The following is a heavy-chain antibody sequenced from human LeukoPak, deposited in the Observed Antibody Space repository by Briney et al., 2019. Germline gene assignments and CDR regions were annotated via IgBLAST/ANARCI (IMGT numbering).Heavy chain of an antibody. CDR3: AKDPLLEWSHTNWFDP. Sequence: PGGSLRLSCAASGFTFSSYAMSWVRQAPGKGLEWVSAISASGGSTYHADSVKGRFTISRDNSKNTLYLQMNSLRAEDTAVYYCAKDPLLEWSHTNWFDPWGQGTLVTVSS. CDR2: ISASGGST. J-gene: IGHJ5*02. CDR1: GFTFSSYA. D-gene: IGHD3-3*01. V-gene: IGHV3-23*01.